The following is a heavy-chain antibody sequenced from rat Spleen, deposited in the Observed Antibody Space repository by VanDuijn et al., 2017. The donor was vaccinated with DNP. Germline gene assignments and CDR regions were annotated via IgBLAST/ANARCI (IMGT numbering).Heavy chain of an antibody. Sequence: EVQLVESGGDLVQPGRSLKLSCEASGFTFSDYNVAWVRQAPKKGLEWVATIFYDGARTYYRDSVKGRFTVSRDNAKSTLYLQMDSLRSEDTATYYCATHQGVRIITPYNWFAYWGQGTLVTVSS. CDR1: GFTFSDYN. D-gene: IGHD1-6*01. V-gene: IGHV5S10*01. CDR3: ATHQGVRIITPYNWFAY. J-gene: IGHJ3*01. CDR2: IFYDGART.